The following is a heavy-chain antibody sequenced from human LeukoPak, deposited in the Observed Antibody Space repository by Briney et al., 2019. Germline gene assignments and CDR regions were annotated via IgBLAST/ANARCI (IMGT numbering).Heavy chain of an antibody. D-gene: IGHD6-13*01. CDR2: ISSSSSYI. Sequence: GGSLRLSCAASGFTFSSYSMNWVRQAPGKGLEWVSSISSSSSYIYYADSVKGRFTISRDNAKNSLYLQMNSLRAEDTAVYYCARGYRSGYSTWYFDYWGQGTLVTVSS. CDR3: ARGYRSGYSTWYFDY. CDR1: GFTFSSYS. J-gene: IGHJ4*02. V-gene: IGHV3-21*01.